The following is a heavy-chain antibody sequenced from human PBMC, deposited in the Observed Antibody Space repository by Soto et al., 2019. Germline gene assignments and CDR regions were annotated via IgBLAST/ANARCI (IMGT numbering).Heavy chain of an antibody. V-gene: IGHV1-46*03. CDR3: ARDLSVVGLPYYYGMDV. J-gene: IGHJ6*02. D-gene: IGHD4-17*01. Sequence: ASVKVSCKASGYTFTSYYMHWVRQAPGQGLEWMGIINPSGGSTSYAQKIQGRVNMTRDTSTSTVNMELSSLRSEDTSVYYCARDLSVVGLPYYYGMDVWGQGTTVTVSS. CDR1: GYTFTSYY. CDR2: INPSGGST.